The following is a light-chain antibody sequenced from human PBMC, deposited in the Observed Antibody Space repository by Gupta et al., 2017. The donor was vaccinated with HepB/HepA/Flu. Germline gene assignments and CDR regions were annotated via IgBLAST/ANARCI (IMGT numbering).Light chain of an antibody. CDR2: SKN. Sequence: QSVLTQPPSASGTPGQRVTISCSGSSSNIGSNTVNWYQQLPGTAPKLLIYSKNQRPSGVPDRISGSKSGTSASLAISGLQAEDEADYYCAAWDDSRDGWVFGGGTKLTVL. CDR3: AAWDDSRDGWV. V-gene: IGLV1-44*01. J-gene: IGLJ3*02. CDR1: SSNIGSNT.